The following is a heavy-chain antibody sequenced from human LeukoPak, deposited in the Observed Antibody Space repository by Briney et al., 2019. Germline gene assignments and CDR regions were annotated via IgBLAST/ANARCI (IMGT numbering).Heavy chain of an antibody. Sequence: PGGPLRLSCAASGFVYSHYAIYLVRQAPGKGLEWVALISYDGSNQFYADSVKGRFTISRDNSKNTLYLQMNSLRTEDTAVYYCARAKTTVTTFDAFDIWGQGTMVTVSS. D-gene: IGHD4-17*01. CDR1: GFVYSHYA. CDR2: ISYDGSNQ. V-gene: IGHV3-30-3*01. CDR3: ARAKTTVTTFDAFDI. J-gene: IGHJ3*02.